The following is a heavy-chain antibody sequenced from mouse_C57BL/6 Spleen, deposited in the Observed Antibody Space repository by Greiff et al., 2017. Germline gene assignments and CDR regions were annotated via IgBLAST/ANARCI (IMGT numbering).Heavy chain of an antibody. D-gene: IGHD1-1*01. V-gene: IGHV5-17*01. Sequence: DVQLVESGGGLVKPGGSLKLSCAASGFTFSDYGMHWVRQAPEKGLEWVAYISSGSSTIYYADTVKGRFTISRDNAKTTLFLQMTSLRSEDTAMYDCARPYYYGSSYWFSYWGQGTLVTVSA. CDR2: ISSGSSTI. CDR1: GFTFSDYG. CDR3: ARPYYYGSSYWFSY. J-gene: IGHJ3*01.